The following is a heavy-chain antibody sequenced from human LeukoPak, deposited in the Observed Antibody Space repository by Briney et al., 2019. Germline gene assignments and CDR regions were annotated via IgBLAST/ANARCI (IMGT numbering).Heavy chain of an antibody. CDR2: IRSKAYGGTT. CDR3: ARNMVRGVRDAFDI. V-gene: IGHV3-49*04. Sequence: AGGSLRLSCAASGFTFGDYAMSWVRQAPGKGLEWVGVIRSKAYGGTTEYAASVKGRFTISRDGSKSIAYLQMNSLRAEDTAVYYCARNMVRGVRDAFDIWGQGTMVTVSS. CDR1: GFTFGDYA. J-gene: IGHJ3*02. D-gene: IGHD3-10*01.